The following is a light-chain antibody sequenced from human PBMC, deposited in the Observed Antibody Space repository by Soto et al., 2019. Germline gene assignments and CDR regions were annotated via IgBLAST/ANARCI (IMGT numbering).Light chain of an antibody. Sequence: QSALTQPRSVSGSPGQSVTISCTGTSSDVGSYDYVSWYQQHPGKAPTLMIFDVSQRPAGVPDRFSGSTSGNTASLTISCLLAEDEADYYCCSYAGAYALVFGTGTKVTVL. CDR3: CSYAGAYALV. J-gene: IGLJ1*01. CDR1: SSDVGSYDY. V-gene: IGLV2-11*01. CDR2: DVS.